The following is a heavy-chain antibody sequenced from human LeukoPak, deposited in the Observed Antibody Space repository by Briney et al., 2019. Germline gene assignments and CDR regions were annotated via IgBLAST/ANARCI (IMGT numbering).Heavy chain of an antibody. CDR1: GLTFSGSA. J-gene: IGHJ4*02. V-gene: IGHV3-23*01. CDR3: VKEASRAYFDY. Sequence: GGSLRLSCAASGLTFSGSAMSWVRQAPGKGLEWVSAISGSGSNTYYADSVKGRLTISRDNSKNTLYLQMSSLRAEDTAVYYCVKEASRAYFDYWGQGTLVTVSS. D-gene: IGHD2-2*01. CDR2: ISGSGSNT.